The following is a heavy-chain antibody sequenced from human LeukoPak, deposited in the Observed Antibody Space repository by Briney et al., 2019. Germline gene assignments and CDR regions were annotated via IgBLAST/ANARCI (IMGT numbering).Heavy chain of an antibody. CDR2: ITPIFGTA. CDR1: GGTFSSYA. Sequence: SVKVSCKAPGGTFSSYAISWVRQAPGQGLEWMGGITPIFGTANYAQKFQGRVTITADESTSTAYMELSSLRSEDTAVYYCASDTTYYYGSGSSQFDYWGQGTLVTVSS. V-gene: IGHV1-69*01. CDR3: ASDTTYYYGSGSSQFDY. J-gene: IGHJ4*02. D-gene: IGHD3-10*01.